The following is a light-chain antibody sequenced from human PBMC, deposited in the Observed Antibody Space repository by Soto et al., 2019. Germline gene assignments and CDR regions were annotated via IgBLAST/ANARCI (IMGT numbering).Light chain of an antibody. V-gene: IGKV1-39*01. CDR3: QQSYSSPWT. CDR1: QTITNY. CDR2: AAS. Sequence: DIQMTQSPSSLSASVGDRVTITCRASQTITNYLNWYQQKPGKAPKLLIYAASTLLSGVPSRFTGGGSGTDFTLTIDSLQPEDFATYFCQQSYSSPWTFGRGTKVEI. J-gene: IGKJ1*01.